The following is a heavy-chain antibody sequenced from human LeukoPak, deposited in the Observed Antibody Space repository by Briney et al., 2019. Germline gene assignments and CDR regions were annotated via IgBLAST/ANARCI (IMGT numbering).Heavy chain of an antibody. CDR3: ARGLPPIPYSSWYYYNIRGYMDV. CDR2: LNHSGRT. CDR1: GGSFSGFY. J-gene: IGHJ6*03. Sequence: SETLSLTCAVYGGSFSGFYWGWIPQPPGKGLEGFGELNHSGRTNYNPSLKSRVTISVDTSKNQFSLKLSSVTAADTAVYYCARGLPPIPYSSWYYYNIRGYMDVWGKGTTVTVSS. D-gene: IGHD6-13*01. V-gene: IGHV4-34*01.